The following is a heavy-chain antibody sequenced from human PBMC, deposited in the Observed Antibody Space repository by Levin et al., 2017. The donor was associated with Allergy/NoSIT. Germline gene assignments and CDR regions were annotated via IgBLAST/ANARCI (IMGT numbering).Heavy chain of an antibody. J-gene: IGHJ4*02. CDR2: ISTDSRTI. CDR1: GFSFSTYS. Sequence: HAGGSLRLSCIDAGFSFSTYSMNWVRQAPGKGLEWISFISTDSRTIYYADSVKGRFTISRDNAKNALYLQMNSLRVEDTGLYYCARDNPYGSSWYYLDYWGQGTLVTVSS. V-gene: IGHV3-48*01. CDR3: ARDNPYGSSWYYLDY. D-gene: IGHD6-13*01.